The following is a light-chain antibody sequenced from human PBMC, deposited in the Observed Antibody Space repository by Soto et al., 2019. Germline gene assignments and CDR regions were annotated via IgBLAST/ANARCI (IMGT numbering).Light chain of an antibody. CDR3: QQYGSSPYT. V-gene: IGKV3-20*01. J-gene: IGKJ2*01. CDR1: QSVSNNY. Sequence: ETVLTQSPGTLSLSPGERATLSCRASQSVSNNYLAWYLQKPGQAPRLLIYGASSRATGIPDRFSGSGSGTDFTLTITRLEPEDFAVYYCQQYGSSPYTFGQGTKLEIK. CDR2: GAS.